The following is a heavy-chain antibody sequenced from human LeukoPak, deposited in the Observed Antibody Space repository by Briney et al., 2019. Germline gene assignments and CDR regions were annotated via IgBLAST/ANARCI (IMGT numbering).Heavy chain of an antibody. CDR1: GGSISSGGYY. CDR3: ARGRPGLPGGYYNGWFDP. J-gene: IGHJ5*02. CDR2: IYYSGST. D-gene: IGHD3-3*01. Sequence: SQTLSLTCTVSGGSISSGGYYWSWIRQHPGKGLEWIGYIYYSGSTYYNPSLKSRVTISVDTSKNQFSLKLSSVTAADTAVYYCARGRPGLPGGYYNGWFDPWGQGTLVTVSS. V-gene: IGHV4-31*03.